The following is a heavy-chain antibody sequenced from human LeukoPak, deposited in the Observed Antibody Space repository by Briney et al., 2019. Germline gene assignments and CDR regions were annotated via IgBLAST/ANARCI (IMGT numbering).Heavy chain of an antibody. CDR1: GGTFSSYA. D-gene: IGHD6-19*01. CDR3: ARDNFEEQWLARRYFDY. V-gene: IGHV1-69*13. Sequence: EASVKVSCKASGGTFSSYAISWVRQAPGQGLEWMGGIIPIFGTANYAQKFQGRVTITADESTSTAYMELSSLRSEDTAVYYCARDNFEEQWLARRYFDYWGQGTLVTVSS. J-gene: IGHJ4*02. CDR2: IIPIFGTA.